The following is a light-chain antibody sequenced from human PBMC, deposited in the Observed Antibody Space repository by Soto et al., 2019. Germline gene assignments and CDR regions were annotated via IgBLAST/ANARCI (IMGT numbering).Light chain of an antibody. CDR2: KAS. J-gene: IGKJ1*01. CDR1: QSISSW. Sequence: DIQMTQSPSTLSASVGDRVPITCRASQSISSWLAWYQQKPGKAPKLLIYKASSLESGVPSRFSGSGSGTEFTLTISSLQPDDFATYYCQQYNSYWTFGQGTKVEI. V-gene: IGKV1-5*03. CDR3: QQYNSYWT.